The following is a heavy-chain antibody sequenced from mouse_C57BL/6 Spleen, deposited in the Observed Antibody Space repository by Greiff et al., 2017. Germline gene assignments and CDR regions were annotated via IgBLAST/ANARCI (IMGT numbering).Heavy chain of an antibody. V-gene: IGHV1-82*01. CDR2: IYPGDGDT. J-gene: IGHJ4*01. CDR1: GYAFSSSW. D-gene: IGHD2-14*01. CDR3: ARNQGVRRYAMDD. Sequence: VQLQQSGPELVKPGASVKISCKASGYAFSSSWMNWVKQRPGKGLEWIGRIYPGDGDTNYNGKFKGKATLTADKSSSTAYMQLSSLTSEDSAVYFCARNQGVRRYAMDDWGQGTSVTVSS.